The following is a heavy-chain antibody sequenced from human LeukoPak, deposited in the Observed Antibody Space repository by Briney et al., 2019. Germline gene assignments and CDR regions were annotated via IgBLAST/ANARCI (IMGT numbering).Heavy chain of an antibody. CDR3: ARASTYYDFWSGYPAPDY. V-gene: IGHV1-18*01. CDR2: ISAYNGNT. D-gene: IGHD3-3*01. Sequence: GASVKVSCKASGYTFTSYGISWVRQAPGQGLEWMGWISAYNGNTNYAQKLQGRVTMTTDTSTSTAYMELWSLRSDDTAVYYCARASTYYDFWSGYPAPDYWGQGTLVTVSS. CDR1: GYTFTSYG. J-gene: IGHJ4*02.